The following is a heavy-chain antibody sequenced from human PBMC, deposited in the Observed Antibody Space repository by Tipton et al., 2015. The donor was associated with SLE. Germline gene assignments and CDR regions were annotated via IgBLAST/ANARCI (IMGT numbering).Heavy chain of an antibody. J-gene: IGHJ1*01. CDR3: ARELRSDRADFWSGYYSTEYFQH. CDR2: ISSSSSYI. D-gene: IGHD3-3*01. Sequence: SLRLSCAASGFTFSDYYMSWIRQAPGKGLEWVSSISSSSSYIYYADSVKGRFTISRDNAKNSLYPQMNSLRAEDTAVYYCARELRSDRADFWSGYYSTEYFQHWGQGTLVTVSS. V-gene: IGHV3-11*06. CDR1: GFTFSDYY.